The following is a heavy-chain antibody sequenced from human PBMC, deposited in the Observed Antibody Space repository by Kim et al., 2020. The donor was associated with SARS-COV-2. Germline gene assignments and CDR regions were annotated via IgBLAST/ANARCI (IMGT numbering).Heavy chain of an antibody. CDR1: GFTFSSYA. CDR2: ISYDGSNK. V-gene: IGHV3-30-3*01. D-gene: IGHD2-2*01. CDR3: AREYCSSTSCYRYYYMDV. J-gene: IGHJ6*03. Sequence: GGSLRLSCAASGFTFSSYAMHWVRQAPGKGLEWVAVISYDGSNKYYADSVKGRFTISRDNSKNTLYLQMNSLRAEDTAVYYCAREYCSSTSCYRYYYMDVWGKGTTVTVSS.